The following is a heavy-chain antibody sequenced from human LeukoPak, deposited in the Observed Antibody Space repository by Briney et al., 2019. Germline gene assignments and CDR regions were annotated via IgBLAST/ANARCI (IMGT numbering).Heavy chain of an antibody. V-gene: IGHV3-30*18. CDR3: AKARVNDYGDRYYFDY. Sequence: GGSLRLSCAASGFTFSSYGMHWVRQAPGKGLEWVAVISYDGSNKYYADSVEGRFTISRDNSKNTLYLQMNSLRAEDTAVYYCAKARVNDYGDRYYFDYWGQGTLVTVSS. CDR1: GFTFSSYG. CDR2: ISYDGSNK. D-gene: IGHD4-17*01. J-gene: IGHJ4*02.